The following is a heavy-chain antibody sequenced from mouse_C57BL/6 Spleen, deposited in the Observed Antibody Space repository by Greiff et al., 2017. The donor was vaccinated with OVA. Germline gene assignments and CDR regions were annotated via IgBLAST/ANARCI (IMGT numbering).Heavy chain of an antibody. J-gene: IGHJ4*01. CDR1: GFSLTSYG. D-gene: IGHD1-1*01. V-gene: IGHV2-5*01. CDR2: IWRGGST. CDR3: AKSGATVVPYAMDY. Sequence: VQLQQSGPGLVQPSQSLSITCTVSGFSLTSYGVHWVRQSPGKGLEWLGVIWRGGSTDYNAAFMSRLSITKDNSKIQVFFKMNSLQADDTSIYYCAKSGATVVPYAMDYWGQGTSVTVSS.